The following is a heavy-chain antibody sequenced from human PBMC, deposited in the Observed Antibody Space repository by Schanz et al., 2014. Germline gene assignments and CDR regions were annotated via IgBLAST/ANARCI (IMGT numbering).Heavy chain of an antibody. CDR3: TRGAYSYALSAFDV. CDR1: GYNITSND. J-gene: IGHJ3*01. D-gene: IGHD5-18*01. CDR2: ITAYNGDT. Sequence: QVQLVQSGAEVKKPGASVKVSCKASGYNITSNDVTWVRQATGQGLEWMGWITAYNGDTNYALKLQGRVTMTTDTSTGSAYMGLRSLRSDDTALYYCTRGAYSYALSAFDVWGQGTMVTVSS. V-gene: IGHV1-18*01.